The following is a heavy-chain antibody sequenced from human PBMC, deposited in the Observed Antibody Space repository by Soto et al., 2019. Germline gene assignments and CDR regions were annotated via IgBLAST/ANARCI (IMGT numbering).Heavy chain of an antibody. CDR1: GGTFSSYA. Sequence: QVQLVQSGAEVKKPGSSVKVSCKASGGTFSSYAISWVRQAPGQGLEWMGGIIPIFGTANYAQKFQGRVTVAADESPSTAYMELSSLRSEDTAVYYCARTGKDGYNYSYYYGMDVWGQGTTVTVSS. CDR3: ARTGKDGYNYSYYYGMDV. D-gene: IGHD5-18*01. J-gene: IGHJ6*02. V-gene: IGHV1-69*01. CDR2: IIPIFGTA.